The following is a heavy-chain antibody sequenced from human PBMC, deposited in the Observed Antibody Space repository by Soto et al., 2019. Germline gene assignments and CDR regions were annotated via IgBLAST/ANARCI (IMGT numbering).Heavy chain of an antibody. Sequence: GGSLRLSCAASGFTFSNYAMSWVRQTPGKGLDWVSAISGSGGTTYYADPVKGRFTISRDNSKNTLSLQMNSLRAEDTAVYYCAKEDYDTSGYYYAFYRHWGQGTLVTVSS. V-gene: IGHV3-23*01. D-gene: IGHD3-22*01. CDR1: GFTFSNYA. CDR3: AKEDYDTSGYYYAFYRH. CDR2: ISGSGGTT. J-gene: IGHJ4*02.